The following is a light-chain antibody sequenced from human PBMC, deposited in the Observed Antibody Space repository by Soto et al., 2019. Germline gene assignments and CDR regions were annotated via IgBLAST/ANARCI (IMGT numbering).Light chain of an antibody. J-gene: IGKJ1*01. Sequence: DIHMTQSPSTLSSSIGDRVTITCRASHSLNGRLAWYRQSPGHAPDLLIDDVSTLEPGVPSRFIGTGSETEFTLTLRGLQPDDFATYYCQQYNYYSTVGTETTVELK. CDR3: QQYNYYST. CDR2: DVS. V-gene: IGKV1-5*01. CDR1: HSLNGR.